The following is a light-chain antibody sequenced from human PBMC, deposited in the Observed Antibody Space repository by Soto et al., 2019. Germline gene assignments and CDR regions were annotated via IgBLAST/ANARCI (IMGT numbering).Light chain of an antibody. CDR3: LQHNSYPLT. V-gene: IGKV1-17*01. CDR2: AAA. J-gene: IGKJ4*01. CDR1: QGIRYD. Sequence: IQMTQSPSSLSASVGDRVTITCRASQGIRYDVAWFQQKPGKAPKRLIYAAASFESGVPSRFSGSGSGTEFTLTISSLQPDDFATYHCLQHNSYPLTFGGGTKVEIK.